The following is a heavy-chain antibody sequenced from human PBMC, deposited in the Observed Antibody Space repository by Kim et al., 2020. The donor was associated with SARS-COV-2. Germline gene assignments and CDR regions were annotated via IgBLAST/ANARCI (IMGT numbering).Heavy chain of an antibody. V-gene: IGHV3-11*03. CDR3: ARSQTYYYDSSGYWGFDY. Sequence: GGSLRLSCAASGFTFSDYYMSWIRQAPGKGLEWVSYISSSSSYTNYADSVKGRFTISRDNAKNSLYLQMNSLRAEDTAVYYCARSQTYYYDSSGYWGFDYWGQGTLVTVSS. CDR1: GFTFSDYY. CDR2: ISSSSSYT. J-gene: IGHJ4*02. D-gene: IGHD3-22*01.